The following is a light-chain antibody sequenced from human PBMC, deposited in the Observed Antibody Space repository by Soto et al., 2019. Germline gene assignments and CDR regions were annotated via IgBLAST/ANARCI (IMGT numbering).Light chain of an antibody. CDR1: QSFSNW. V-gene: IGKV1-5*01. CDR3: QKYNSAPRT. Sequence: DIQMTQSPSTLSSSVVDRVTITCLASQSFSNWLAWYQQKPGKAPKLLIYAASSLQSGVPSRFSCSGSGTDFTLTISSLQPEDVATYYCQKYNSAPRTFGQGTKVDIK. J-gene: IGKJ1*01. CDR2: AAS.